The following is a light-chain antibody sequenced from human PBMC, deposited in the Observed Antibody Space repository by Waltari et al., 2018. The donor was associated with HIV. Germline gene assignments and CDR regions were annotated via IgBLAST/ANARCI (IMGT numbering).Light chain of an antibody. V-gene: IGLV2-14*01. CDR1: SSDVGGYNY. J-gene: IGLJ2*01. Sequence: QPALTQPAAVSGSPGPSITISCPGPSSDVGGYNYVSWFLQRPGQAPKRMIDDVPHRPSGVSNRFSGSKSANTASLTISGLQVEDEGDYYCTSFRPTSAPVVFGGGTKLTVL. CDR3: TSFRPTSAPVV. CDR2: DVP.